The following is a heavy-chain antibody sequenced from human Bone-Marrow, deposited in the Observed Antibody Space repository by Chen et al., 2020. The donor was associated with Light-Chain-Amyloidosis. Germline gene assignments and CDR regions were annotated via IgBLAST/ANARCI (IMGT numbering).Heavy chain of an antibody. CDR1: GFNLDDYG. CDR2: IVGLTDAI. V-gene: IGHV3-48*01. Sequence: EVQLVETGGGVVRPGESLRLSCAVSGFNLDDYGMSWVRQAPGKGLEWISYIVGLTDAIFYANSVRGRFTISRDNAKRSLYLQMNSLRVEDTAVYYCARDSGESAADDLWGQGTLVTVSP. J-gene: IGHJ4*02. D-gene: IGHD6-13*01. CDR3: ARDSGESAADDL.